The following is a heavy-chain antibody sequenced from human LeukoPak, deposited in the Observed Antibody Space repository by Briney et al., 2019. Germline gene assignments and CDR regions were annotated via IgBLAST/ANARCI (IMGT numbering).Heavy chain of an antibody. V-gene: IGHV1-8*01. Sequence: ASVKVSCKASGYTFTSYDINWVRQATGQGLEWMGWMNPNSGNTGYAQKFQGRVTMTRNTSISTAYMELSSLRSEDTAGYYCARGPPALSPHKFYYYGMGVWGQGATVTVSS. CDR2: MNPNSGNT. CDR3: ARGPPALSPHKFYYYGMGV. CDR1: GYTFTSYD. D-gene: IGHD3-16*02. J-gene: IGHJ6*02.